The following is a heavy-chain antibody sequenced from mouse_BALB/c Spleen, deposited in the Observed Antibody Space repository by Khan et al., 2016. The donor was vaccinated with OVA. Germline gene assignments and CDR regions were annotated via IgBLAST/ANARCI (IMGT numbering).Heavy chain of an antibody. CDR2: IAPGSSNA. CDR3: ARENYYGRSYYAMDY. V-gene: IGHV1S41*01. D-gene: IGHD1-1*01. Sequence: DLVKPGASVKLSCKASGYTFTSYWINWIKQRPGQGLEWIGRIAPGSSNAYYNDMFKDKATLTVDTSSRTAYIQLSSLSSEDSAVYFCARENYYGRSYYAMDYWGQGTSVTVSS. J-gene: IGHJ4*01. CDR1: GYTFTSYW.